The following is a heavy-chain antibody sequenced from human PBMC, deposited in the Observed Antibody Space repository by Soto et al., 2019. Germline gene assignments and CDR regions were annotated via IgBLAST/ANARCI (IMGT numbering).Heavy chain of an antibody. Sequence: GGSQRLSCAASGFTFSSYDMHWVRQATGKGLEWVSAIGTAGDTYYPGSVKGRFTISRENAKNSLYLQMNSLRAGDTAVYYCARMGELGAFDIWGQGTMVTVSS. CDR2: IGTAGDT. V-gene: IGHV3-13*01. J-gene: IGHJ3*02. CDR3: ARMGELGAFDI. D-gene: IGHD1-26*01. CDR1: GFTFSSYD.